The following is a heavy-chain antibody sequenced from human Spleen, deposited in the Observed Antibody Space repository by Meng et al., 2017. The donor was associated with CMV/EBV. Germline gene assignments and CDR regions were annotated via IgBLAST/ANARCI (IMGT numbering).Heavy chain of an antibody. Sequence: QVRVVLSGAGGKKPGSSAKVCCKSSGGTFSCYAISWGRQAPGLGLERMGGIIPIFGTANYAQKFQCRVTITADESTSTDYMELSSLRSEDTAVYYCARGRGWFDPWGQGTLVTVSS. V-gene: IGHV1-69*12. J-gene: IGHJ5*02. CDR2: IIPIFGTA. D-gene: IGHD3-16*01. CDR3: ARGRGWFDP. CDR1: GGTFSCYA.